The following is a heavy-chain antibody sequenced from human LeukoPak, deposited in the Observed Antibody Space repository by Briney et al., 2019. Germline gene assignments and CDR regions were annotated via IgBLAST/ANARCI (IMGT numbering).Heavy chain of an antibody. Sequence: PGGSLRLSCAASGFTVSSNFMSWVRQAPGKGLEWVSVIYSGGSTYYADSVKGRFTISRDNSKNTLYPQLNSLRAEDTAAYYCARVQYSGTYSDAFDIWGQGTMVTVSS. CDR2: IYSGGST. CDR1: GFTVSSNF. J-gene: IGHJ3*02. D-gene: IGHD1-26*01. V-gene: IGHV3-66*01. CDR3: ARVQYSGTYSDAFDI.